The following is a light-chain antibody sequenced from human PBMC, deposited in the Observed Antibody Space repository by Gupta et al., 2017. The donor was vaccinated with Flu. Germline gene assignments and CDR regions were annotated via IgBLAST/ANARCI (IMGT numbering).Light chain of an antibody. V-gene: IGKV1-16*01. CDR3: QHDSNYPYT. Sequence: DIQMTQSPSSLSASVGDRITITCRASQDIRNYLAWFQQKPGKAPKSLIFGAYSVERGVPSRFSGSGSGTEFTLTISSLQPEDFATYYCQHDSNYPYTFGQGTKLEIK. CDR2: GAY. CDR1: QDIRNY. J-gene: IGKJ2*01.